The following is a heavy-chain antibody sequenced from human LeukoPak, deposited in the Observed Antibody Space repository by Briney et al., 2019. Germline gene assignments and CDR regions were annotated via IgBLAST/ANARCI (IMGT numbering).Heavy chain of an antibody. D-gene: IGHD3-22*01. Sequence: PGGSLRLSCAASGFTVSTNYMSWVRQAPGKGLEGVSVIYTGGSTYYADSVKGRFTISRDNSKNTLYLQMNSLRAEDTAVYYCARGLDSSGYYYGYFFDYWGQGTLVTVSS. V-gene: IGHV3-66*01. J-gene: IGHJ4*02. CDR3: ARGLDSSGYYYGYFFDY. CDR2: IYTGGST. CDR1: GFTVSTNY.